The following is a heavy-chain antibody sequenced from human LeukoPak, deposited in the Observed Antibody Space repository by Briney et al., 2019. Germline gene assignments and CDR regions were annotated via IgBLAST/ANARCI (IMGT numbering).Heavy chain of an antibody. CDR3: ARSLLLWFGELSSVVLDY. CDR2: IDWNGGSP. J-gene: IGHJ4*02. CDR1: GFTFDDYG. D-gene: IGHD3-10*01. Sequence: GGSLRLSCAPSGFTFDDYGMSWVRQAPGKGLEWVSGIDWNGGSPGYADSVKGRFTISRDNAKNSLYLQMNSLRAEDTAVYYCARSLLLWFGELSSVVLDYWGQGTLVTVSS. V-gene: IGHV3-20*04.